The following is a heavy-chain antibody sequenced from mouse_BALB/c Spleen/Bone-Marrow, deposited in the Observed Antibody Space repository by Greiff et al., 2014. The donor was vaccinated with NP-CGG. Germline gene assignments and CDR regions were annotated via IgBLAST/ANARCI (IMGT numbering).Heavy chain of an antibody. D-gene: IGHD1-2*01. CDR2: IDPANGNT. V-gene: IGHV14-3*02. Sequence: VQLRQAGAELLKPGASVQLSFTASGFNIKDTYMHWVKQRPEQGLEWIGRIDPANGNTKYDPKFQGKATITADTSSNTAYLQLSSLTSEDTAVYYCARYRLGTYFDYWGQGTTLTVSS. CDR1: GFNIKDTY. CDR3: ARYRLGTYFDY. J-gene: IGHJ2*01.